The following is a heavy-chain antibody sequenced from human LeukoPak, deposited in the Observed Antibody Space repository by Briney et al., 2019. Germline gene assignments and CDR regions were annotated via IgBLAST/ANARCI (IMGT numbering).Heavy chain of an antibody. CDR1: GYTFTSYD. V-gene: IGHV1-8*01. Sequence: ASVKVSCKASGYTFTSYDINWVRQAPGQGLEWMGWMNPNSGNTGYAQKFQGRVTMTRSTSISTAYMELSSLRSEDTAVYYCARRASSGWYYYYYYMDVWGKGTTVTISS. CDR2: MNPNSGNT. D-gene: IGHD6-19*01. CDR3: ARRASSGWYYYYYYMDV. J-gene: IGHJ6*03.